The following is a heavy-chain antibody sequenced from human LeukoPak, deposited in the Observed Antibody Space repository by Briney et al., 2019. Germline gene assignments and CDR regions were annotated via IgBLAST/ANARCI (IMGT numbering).Heavy chain of an antibody. J-gene: IGHJ4*02. D-gene: IGHD3-22*01. CDR3: ARGGQYSGYYYFDY. CDR1: EFTFSNYL. Sequence: GGSLRLSCTASEFTFSNYLMSWVRQAPGKGLEWVANIKQEGSETYSVDSVKGRFTISRDNAKNSLYLQMNSLRAEDTALYYCARGGQYSGYYYFDYWGQGTLVTVSS. V-gene: IGHV3-7*01. CDR2: IKQEGSET.